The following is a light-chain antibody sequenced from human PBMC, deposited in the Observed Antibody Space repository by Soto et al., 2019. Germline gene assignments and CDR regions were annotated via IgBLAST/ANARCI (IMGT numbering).Light chain of an antibody. J-gene: IGKJ1*01. CDR2: GAS. V-gene: IGKV3-15*01. CDR3: QQYNNWPVT. CDR1: QSVSSN. Sequence: EILMTQSPATLSVSPGERATLSCRASQSVSSNLAWYQHKPGQAPRLLIYGASTRATGIPARFTGSGSGTEFTLTISSLQSEDFAVYYCQQYNNWPVTLGQGTKVDIK.